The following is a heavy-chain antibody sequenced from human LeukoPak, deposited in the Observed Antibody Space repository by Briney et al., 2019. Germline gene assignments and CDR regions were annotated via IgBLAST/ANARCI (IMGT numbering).Heavy chain of an antibody. CDR3: ARDPLSTNDFDI. J-gene: IGHJ3*02. CDR1: GGSFTSCY. D-gene: IGHD1-1*01. CDR2: INYSGST. Sequence: SETLSLTCAVSGGSFTSCYWNWIRQSPGKGLEWIGYINYSGSTNYNPSLKSRVTISVDTSKNQFSLKLSSVTAADTAVYFCARDPLSTNDFDIWGQGTMVTVSS. V-gene: IGHV4-59*01.